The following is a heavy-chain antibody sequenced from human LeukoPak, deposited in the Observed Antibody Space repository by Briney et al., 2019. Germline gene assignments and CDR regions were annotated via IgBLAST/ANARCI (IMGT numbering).Heavy chain of an antibody. CDR2: IYYSGST. J-gene: IGHJ4*02. Sequence: SETLSLTCTVSGGSLSSYYWSWIRQPPGKGLEWIGYIYYSGSTNYNPSLKSRVTISVDTSKNQFSLKLSSVTAADTAVYYCASSSRGGSGRSPDYWGQGTLVTVSS. V-gene: IGHV4-59*08. CDR1: GGSLSSYY. D-gene: IGHD3-10*01. CDR3: ASSSRGGSGRSPDY.